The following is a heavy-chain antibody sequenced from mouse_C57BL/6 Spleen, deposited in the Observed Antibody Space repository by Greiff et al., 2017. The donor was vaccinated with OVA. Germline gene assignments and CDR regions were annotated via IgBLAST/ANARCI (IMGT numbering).Heavy chain of an antibody. CDR3: ARRYDGYWYFDV. J-gene: IGHJ1*03. V-gene: IGHV5-9*01. CDR1: GFTFSSYT. Sequence: EVQGVESGGGLVKPGGSLKLSCAASGFTFSSYTMSWVRQTPEKRLEWVATISGGGGNTYYPDSVKGRFTISRDNAKNTLYLQMSSLRSEDTALYYCARRYDGYWYFDVWGTGTTVTVSS. CDR2: ISGGGGNT. D-gene: IGHD2-3*01.